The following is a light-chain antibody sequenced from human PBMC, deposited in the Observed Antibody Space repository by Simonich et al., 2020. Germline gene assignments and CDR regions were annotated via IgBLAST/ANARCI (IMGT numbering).Light chain of an antibody. J-gene: IGKJ4*01. CDR1: QSLLHSDGKTY. CDR3: MQSIQLPLT. CDR2: EVY. Sequence: DIVMTQTPLSLSVTPGQPASISCKSSQSLLHSDGKTYLYWYLQKPGQSPQLLIYEVYKRFSGVPDRFSGSGSGTDFTLKISRVEAEDVGVYYCMQSIQLPLTFGGGTKVEIK. V-gene: IGKV2D-29*02.